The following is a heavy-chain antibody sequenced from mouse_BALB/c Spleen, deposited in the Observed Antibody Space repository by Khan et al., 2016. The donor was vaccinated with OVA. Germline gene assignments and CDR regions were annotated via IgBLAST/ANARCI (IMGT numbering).Heavy chain of an antibody. Sequence: QVQLKESGAELVRPGSSVKISCKASGYAFSDYWMNWVKQRPGQGLEWIGQIYPGHGNTNYNGKFKGKATLTADKSSSTAYMQLSSLTSGDSAVXFCAREGYDGDYRAWFAYWGQGTLVTVSA. J-gene: IGHJ3*01. V-gene: IGHV1-80*01. CDR1: GYAFSDYW. CDR3: AREGYDGDYRAWFAY. D-gene: IGHD2-3*01. CDR2: IYPGHGNT.